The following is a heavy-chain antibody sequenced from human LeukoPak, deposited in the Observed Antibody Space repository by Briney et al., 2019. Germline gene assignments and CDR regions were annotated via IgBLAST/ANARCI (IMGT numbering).Heavy chain of an antibody. CDR3: AREATSSSGWYIDC. CDR1: GFTFRGAA. CDR2: ISSSGNNA. V-gene: IGHV3-23*01. J-gene: IGHJ4*01. D-gene: IGHD6-25*01. Sequence: GGSLKLSCAVSGFTFRGAAMTWVRQARGKGLEWVSLISSSGNNAYYADSVKGRFTISRDNSKNTVSLQMNSLRAGDTAVYYCAREATSSSGWYIDCWGHGTLVSVSS.